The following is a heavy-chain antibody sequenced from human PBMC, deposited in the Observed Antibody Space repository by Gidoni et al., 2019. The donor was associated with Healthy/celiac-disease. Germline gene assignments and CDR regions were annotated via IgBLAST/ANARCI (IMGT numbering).Heavy chain of an antibody. CDR3: AKGIRYCSSTSCPVDY. CDR1: GFTFEAYA. J-gene: IGHJ4*02. D-gene: IGHD2-2*01. CDR2: ISWNSGSI. Sequence: EVQLVESGGGLVQPGRSLRLSCAASGFTFEAYAMHWVRQAPGKGLEWVSGISWNSGSICYADSVKGRFTISRDNAKNSLYLQMNSLRAEDTALYYCAKGIRYCSSTSCPVDYWGQGTLVTVSS. V-gene: IGHV3-9*01.